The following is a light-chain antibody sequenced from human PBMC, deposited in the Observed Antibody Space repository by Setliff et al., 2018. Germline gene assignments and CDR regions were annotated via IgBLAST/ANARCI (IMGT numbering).Light chain of an antibody. J-gene: IGLJ1*01. CDR3: SSYTSSNTYV. CDR1: SSDVGGYNY. CDR2: EVS. V-gene: IGLV2-14*01. Sequence: QSALVQPASVSGSPGQSITISCTGTSSDVGGYNYVSWYQQHPGKAPKLMIYEVSNRPSGVPDRFSGSKSGNTASLTISGLQAEDEADYYCSSYTSSNTYVFGSGTKVTVL.